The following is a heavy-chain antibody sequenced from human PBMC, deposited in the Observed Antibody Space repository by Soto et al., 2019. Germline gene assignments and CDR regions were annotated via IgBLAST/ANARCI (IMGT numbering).Heavy chain of an antibody. CDR3: ASVIPLCY. CDR2: INCDGSST. CDR1: GFTFSSYW. D-gene: IGHD2-21*01. Sequence: PGGSLRLSCAASGFTFSSYWMHWVRQAPGKGLVWVSRINCDGSSTSYADFVKGRFTISRDNAKNTLYLQMNILRAEDTAVYYCASVIPLCYWGQGTLVTVS. J-gene: IGHJ4*02. V-gene: IGHV3-74*01.